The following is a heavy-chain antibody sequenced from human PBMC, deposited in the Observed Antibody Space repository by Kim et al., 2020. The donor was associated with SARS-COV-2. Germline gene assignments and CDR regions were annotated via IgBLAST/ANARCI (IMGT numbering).Heavy chain of an antibody. CDR3: ARDVVVSLPPDDAFDI. CDR2: IWYDGSNK. D-gene: IGHD2-21*01. J-gene: IGHJ3*02. Sequence: GGSLRLSCAASGFTFSSYGMHWVRQAPGKGLEWVAVIWYDGSNKYYADSVKGRFTISRDNSKNTLYLQMNSLRAEDTAVYYCARDVVVSLPPDDAFDIWGQGTTVTVSS. CDR1: GFTFSSYG. V-gene: IGHV3-33*08.